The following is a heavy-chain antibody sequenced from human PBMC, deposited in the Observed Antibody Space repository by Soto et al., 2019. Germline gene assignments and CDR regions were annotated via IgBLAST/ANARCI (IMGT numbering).Heavy chain of an antibody. CDR2: IIPIFGTA. V-gene: IGHV1-69*13. CDR1: GGTFSSYA. D-gene: IGHD6-19*01. CDR3: ARPLYSSGWYVGAFDI. J-gene: IGHJ3*02. Sequence: GPSVKVSCKASGGTFSSYAISWVRQAPGRGLEWMGGIIPIFGTANYAQKFQGRVTITADESTSTAYMELSSLRSEDTAVYYCARPLYSSGWYVGAFDIWGQGTMVTVSS.